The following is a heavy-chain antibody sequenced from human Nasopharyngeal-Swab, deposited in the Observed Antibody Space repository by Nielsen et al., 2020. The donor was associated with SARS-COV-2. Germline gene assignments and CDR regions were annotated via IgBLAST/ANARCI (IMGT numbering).Heavy chain of an antibody. CDR2: ISYDGSNK. J-gene: IGHJ4*02. D-gene: IGHD3-22*01. CDR3: ARDLGGYYGD. Sequence: GESLKISCAASGFTFSSYAMHWVRQAPGKGLEWVAVISYDGSNKYYADSVKGRFTIFRDNSKNTLYLQMNSLRAEDTAVYYCARDLGGYYGDWGQGTLVTVSS. CDR1: GFTFSSYA. V-gene: IGHV3-30-3*01.